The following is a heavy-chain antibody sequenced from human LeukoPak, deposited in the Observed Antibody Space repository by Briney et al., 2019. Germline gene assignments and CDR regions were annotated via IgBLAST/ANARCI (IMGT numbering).Heavy chain of an antibody. V-gene: IGHV4-59*01. Sequence: SETLSLTCTVSGGSISSYYWSWIRQPPGKGLEWIGYIYYSGSTNYNPSLKSRVTISVDTSKNQFSLKLSSVTAADTAVYYRARTIAAAGTEYFQHWGQGTLVTVSS. J-gene: IGHJ1*01. CDR2: IYYSGST. D-gene: IGHD6-13*01. CDR3: ARTIAAAGTEYFQH. CDR1: GGSISSYY.